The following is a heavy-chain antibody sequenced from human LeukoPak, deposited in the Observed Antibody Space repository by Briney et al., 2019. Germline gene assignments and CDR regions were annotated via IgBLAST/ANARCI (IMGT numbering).Heavy chain of an antibody. J-gene: IGHJ4*02. CDR3: ARSRYSSGWYGFDY. V-gene: IGHV5-51*01. D-gene: IGHD6-19*01. CDR2: IYPAESDT. CDR1: GYSFTTYW. Sequence: GESLKISCKGSGYSFTTYWIGWVRQMPGKGLEWMGVIYPAESDTKYSPSFQGRVTFSVDKSISTAFLQWNSLKASDTAMYYCARSRYSSGWYGFDYWGQGTLVTVSS.